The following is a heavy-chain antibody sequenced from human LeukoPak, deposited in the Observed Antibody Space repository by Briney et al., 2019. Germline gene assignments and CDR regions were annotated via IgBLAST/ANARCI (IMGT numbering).Heavy chain of an antibody. D-gene: IGHD4-11*01. CDR1: GGSLNSGAYY. Sequence: KPSETLSLTCTVSGGSLNSGAYYWSWLRQLPGKGLQWIGYIYYNGRTYYNPSLKSRVTISAHTSKNQFSLKLTSVTAADTAVYFCARDRGRKTVTSGRPGGYSYFYLDAWGKGTTVTVSS. J-gene: IGHJ6*03. V-gene: IGHV4-31*03. CDR2: IYYNGRT. CDR3: ARDRGRKTVTSGRPGGYSYFYLDA.